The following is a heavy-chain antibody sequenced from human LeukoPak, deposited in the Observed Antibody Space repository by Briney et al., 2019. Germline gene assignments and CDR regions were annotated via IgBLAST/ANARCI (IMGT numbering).Heavy chain of an antibody. Sequence: GGPLRLSCAASGFTFNTYWMSWVRQAPGKGLEWVANLKQDGSEEYYVDSVKGRFTISRDNAKNSLYLQMNSLRAEDTAVYYCARAEYCYYCGMDVWGQGTTVIVSS. CDR1: GFTFNTYW. D-gene: IGHD2/OR15-2a*01. CDR2: LKQDGSEE. J-gene: IGHJ6*02. CDR3: ARAEYCYYCGMDV. V-gene: IGHV3-7*03.